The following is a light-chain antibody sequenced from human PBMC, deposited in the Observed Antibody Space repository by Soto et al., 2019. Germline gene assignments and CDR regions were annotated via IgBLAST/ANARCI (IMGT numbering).Light chain of an antibody. Sequence: QSVLTQPASVSGSPGQSITISCTGTSSDVGGYNYVSWFQHHPDKAPKLIIYEVSYRPSGVSNRFSGSKSGDTASLTISGLQAEDEADYYCSSFTNTITRYGFGTGTKVTV. CDR2: EVS. CDR3: SSFTNTITRYG. V-gene: IGLV2-14*01. J-gene: IGLJ1*01. CDR1: SSDVGGYNY.